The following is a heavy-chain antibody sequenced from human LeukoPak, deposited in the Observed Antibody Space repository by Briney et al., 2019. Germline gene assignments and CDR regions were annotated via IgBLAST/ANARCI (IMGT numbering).Heavy chain of an antibody. CDR3: ARLPLDSSGYYYGRNYYFDY. J-gene: IGHJ4*02. Sequence: PSETLSLTCTVSGGSISSSSYYWGWIRQPPGKGLEWIGSIYYSGSTYYNPSLKSRVTISVDTSKNQFSLKLSSVTAADTAVYYCARLPLDSSGYYYGRNYYFDYWGQGILVTVSS. CDR1: GGSISSSSYY. CDR2: IYYSGST. D-gene: IGHD3-22*01. V-gene: IGHV4-39*01.